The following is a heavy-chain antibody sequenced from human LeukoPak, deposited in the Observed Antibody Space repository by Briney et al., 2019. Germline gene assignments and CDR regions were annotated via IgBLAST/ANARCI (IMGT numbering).Heavy chain of an antibody. V-gene: IGHV3-9*01. CDR1: GFTFDDYA. CDR3: AKDVTGTGAFDI. CDR2: ISLNSGTI. Sequence: PGRSLRLSCAASGFTFDDYAMHWVRQAPGKGLEWVSGISLNSGTIGYADSVKGRFTISRDNAKNSLYLQMHSLRAEDTAFYFCAKDVTGTGAFDIWGQGTMVTVSS. J-gene: IGHJ3*02. D-gene: IGHD1-7*01.